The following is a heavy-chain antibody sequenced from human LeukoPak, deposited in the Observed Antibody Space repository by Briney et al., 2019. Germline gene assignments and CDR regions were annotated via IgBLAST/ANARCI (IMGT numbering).Heavy chain of an antibody. J-gene: IGHJ3*02. CDR2: ISAYNGNT. CDR3: ARENRRWIQLWANDAFDI. CDR1: GYTFTSYG. D-gene: IGHD5-18*01. V-gene: IGHV1-18*01. Sequence: ASVKASCKASGYTFTSYGISWVRQAPGQGLEWMGWISAYNGNTNYAQKLQGRVTMTTDTSTSTAYMELRSLRSDDTAVYYCARENRRWIQLWANDAFDIWGQGTMVTVSS.